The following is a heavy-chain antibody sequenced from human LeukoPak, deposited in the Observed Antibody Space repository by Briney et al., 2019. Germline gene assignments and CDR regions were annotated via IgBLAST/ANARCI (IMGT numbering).Heavy chain of an antibody. CDR2: IKQDGSEK. D-gene: IGHD6-13*01. CDR1: GFTFSSYW. Sequence: GGSLRLSCAASGFTFSSYWMSWVRQAPGKGLAWVANIKQDGSEKYYVDSVKGRFTISRDNAKNSLYLQMNSLRAEDTAVYYCARDIVDSSSWYYFDYWGQGTLVTVSS. V-gene: IGHV3-7*01. J-gene: IGHJ4*02. CDR3: ARDIVDSSSWYYFDY.